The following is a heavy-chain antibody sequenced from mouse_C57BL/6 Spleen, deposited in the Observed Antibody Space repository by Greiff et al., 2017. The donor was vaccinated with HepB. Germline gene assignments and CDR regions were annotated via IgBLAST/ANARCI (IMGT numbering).Heavy chain of an antibody. Sequence: EVQLQQSGPELVKPGASVKISCKASGYTFTDYYMNWVKQSHGKSLEWIGDINPNNGGTSYNQKFKGKATLTVDKSSSTAYMELRSLTSEDSAGYYCARKGVYYDYDVEYYAMDYWGQGTSVTVSS. J-gene: IGHJ4*01. D-gene: IGHD2-4*01. CDR3: ARKGVYYDYDVEYYAMDY. CDR2: INPNNGGT. V-gene: IGHV1-26*01. CDR1: GYTFTDYY.